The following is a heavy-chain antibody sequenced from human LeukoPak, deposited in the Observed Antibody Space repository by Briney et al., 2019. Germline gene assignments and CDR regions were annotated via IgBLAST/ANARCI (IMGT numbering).Heavy chain of an antibody. Sequence: GGSLRLSCAASGFTFSIYAMSWVSQAPGKGLEWVSGISESGDTTKYANSVKGRFTISRDNSKNTLYLQMNSLRAEDTAVYYCTRGGEVLRFLEWLFGDYWGQGTPVTVSS. CDR2: ISESGDTT. D-gene: IGHD3-3*01. CDR3: TRGGEVLRFLEWLFGDY. V-gene: IGHV3-23*01. J-gene: IGHJ4*02. CDR1: GFTFSIYA.